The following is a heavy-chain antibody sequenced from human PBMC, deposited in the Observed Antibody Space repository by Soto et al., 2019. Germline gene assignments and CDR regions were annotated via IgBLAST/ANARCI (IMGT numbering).Heavy chain of an antibody. CDR2: ISAYNGNT. CDR1: GYTFTSYG. CDR3: ARDHKPGYSSGWYGYYYYGMDV. D-gene: IGHD6-19*01. Sequence: ASVKVSCKASGYTFTSYGISWVRQAPGQGLEWMGWISAYNGNTNYAQKLQGRVTMTTDTSTSTAYMELRSLRSDDTAVYYCARDHKPGYSSGWYGYYYYGMDVWRQGTTVTVSS. V-gene: IGHV1-18*01. J-gene: IGHJ6*02.